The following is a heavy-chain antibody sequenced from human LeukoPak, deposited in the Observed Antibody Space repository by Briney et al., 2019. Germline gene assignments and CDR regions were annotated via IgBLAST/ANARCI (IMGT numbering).Heavy chain of an antibody. D-gene: IGHD2-2*01. CDR3: AKSSSIVVVPAAPDY. Sequence: GGSLRLSCAASGFTFGSYGMHWVRQAPGKGLEWVAFIRYDGSNKYYADSVKGRFTISRDNSKNTLYLQMNSLRAEDTAVYYCAKSSSIVVVPAAPDYWGQGTLVTVSS. V-gene: IGHV3-30*02. CDR2: IRYDGSNK. CDR1: GFTFGSYG. J-gene: IGHJ4*02.